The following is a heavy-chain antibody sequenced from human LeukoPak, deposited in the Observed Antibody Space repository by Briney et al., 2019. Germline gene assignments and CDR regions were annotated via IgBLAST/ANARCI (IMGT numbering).Heavy chain of an antibody. Sequence: SETLSLTCTVPGGSISSYYWSWIRQPAGKGLEWIGRIYTSGSTNYNPSLKSRVTMSVDTSKNQFSLKLSSVTAADTAVYYCASETMVRGVITEYNWFDPWGQGTLVTVSS. CDR2: IYTSGST. D-gene: IGHD3-10*01. CDR3: ASETMVRGVITEYNWFDP. J-gene: IGHJ5*02. CDR1: GGSISSYY. V-gene: IGHV4-4*07.